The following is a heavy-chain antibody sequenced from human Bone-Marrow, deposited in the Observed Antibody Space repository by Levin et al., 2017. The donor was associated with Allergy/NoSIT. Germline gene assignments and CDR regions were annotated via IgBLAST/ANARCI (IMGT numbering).Heavy chain of an antibody. V-gene: IGHV5-51*01. CDR3: TRRAPNSFGTTGNWFDP. D-gene: IGHD1-7*01. J-gene: IGHJ5*02. Sequence: AGGSLRLSCKGSGSSFTSSWIGWVRQMPGKGLEWMGIIYPRDSDTRYSPSFQGQATISVDKSISTAYLQWSSLKASDTAIYYCTRRAPNSFGTTGNWFDPWGQGTLVTVSS. CDR1: GSSFTSSW. CDR2: IYPRDSDT.